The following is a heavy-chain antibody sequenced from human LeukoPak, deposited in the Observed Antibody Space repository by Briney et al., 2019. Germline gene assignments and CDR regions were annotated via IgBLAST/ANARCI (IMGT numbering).Heavy chain of an antibody. CDR3: VREGTIAEAGRWIDALNM. CDR1: GFIFSTYD. V-gene: IGHV3-13*01. J-gene: IGHJ3*02. CDR2: IGTVGDT. Sequence: PGGSLRLSYAASGFIFSTYDMHWVRQGTGKGLEWVSAIGTVGDTHYADSVKGRFTISRENAKNSLYLQMNSLRAGDTAVYYCVREGTIAEAGRWIDALNMWGQGTMVTVSS. D-gene: IGHD6-13*01.